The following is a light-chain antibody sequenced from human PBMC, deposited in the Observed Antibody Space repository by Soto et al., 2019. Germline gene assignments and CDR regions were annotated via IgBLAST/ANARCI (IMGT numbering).Light chain of an antibody. Sequence: DIHLTHSPSFLSPSIVESVTITCRASQVISTSLAWYQVKPGKAPKLPIYAASTLESGVPSRFSATVSGTEFSLTITSLQPEDFATYYCQQLFDSPITFGQGTRLEIK. CDR2: AAS. CDR3: QQLFDSPIT. CDR1: QVISTS. V-gene: IGKV1-9*01. J-gene: IGKJ5*01.